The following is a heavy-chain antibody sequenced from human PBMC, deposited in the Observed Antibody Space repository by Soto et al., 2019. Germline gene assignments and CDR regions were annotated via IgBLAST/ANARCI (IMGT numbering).Heavy chain of an antibody. J-gene: IGHJ6*02. Sequence: SESLSLTCSVSGGSISRSSHYWGWIRQPPGKGLERIGNIYYNGNTYYNPSLKSRVTISIDTSKNRFSLRLSSVTAADTAVYFCGARPANYYFYGMDVWGQGTTVTVSS. CDR1: GGSISRSSHY. CDR3: GARPANYYFYGMDV. V-gene: IGHV4-39*02. CDR2: IYYNGNT. D-gene: IGHD6-6*01.